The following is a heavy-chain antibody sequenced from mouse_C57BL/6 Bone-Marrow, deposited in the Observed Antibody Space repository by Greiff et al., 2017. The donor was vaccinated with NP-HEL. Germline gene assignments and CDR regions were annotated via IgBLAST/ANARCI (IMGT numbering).Heavy chain of an antibody. J-gene: IGHJ3*01. D-gene: IGHD3-2*02. Sequence: QVQLQQPGAELVKPGASVKLSCKASGYTFTSYWMHWVKQRPGQGLEWIGMIHPNSGSTNSNEKFKSKATLTVDKSSSTAYMQRSSLTSEDSAVYYGARSGQRRLPFAYWGQGTLVTVSA. CDR3: ARSGQRRLPFAY. CDR2: IHPNSGST. CDR1: GYTFTSYW. V-gene: IGHV1-64*01.